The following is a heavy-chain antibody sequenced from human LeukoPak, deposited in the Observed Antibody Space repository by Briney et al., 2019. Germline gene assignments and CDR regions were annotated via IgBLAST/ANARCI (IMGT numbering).Heavy chain of an antibody. D-gene: IGHD3-10*01. CDR3: ATSTYYYGSGSYST. CDR1: GFTFSGYS. CDR2: IGSSGNTI. J-gene: IGHJ4*02. V-gene: IGHV3-48*04. Sequence: GGSLRLSCAGSGFTFSGYSLNWVRQAPGKGLEWIAYIGSSGNTIYYADSMQGRFIISRDNAKNSLYLQMNSLRAEDTAIYYCATSTYYYGSGSYSTWGQGTLVTVSS.